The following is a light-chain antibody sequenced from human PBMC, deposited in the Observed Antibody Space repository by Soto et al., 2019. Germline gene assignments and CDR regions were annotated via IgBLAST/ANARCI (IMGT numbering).Light chain of an antibody. V-gene: IGKV4-1*01. CDR3: QQYYSTPTWT. J-gene: IGKJ1*01. Sequence: DIVMTQSPDSLAVSLGERATINCKSSQSVFYSPNNKNYLAGYQQKPGQPPKLLIYWASTRESGVPDRFSGSVSGTDFTLTISNLQAEDVAVYYCQQYYSTPTWTFGQGTKVEIK. CDR2: WAS. CDR1: QSVFYSPNNKNY.